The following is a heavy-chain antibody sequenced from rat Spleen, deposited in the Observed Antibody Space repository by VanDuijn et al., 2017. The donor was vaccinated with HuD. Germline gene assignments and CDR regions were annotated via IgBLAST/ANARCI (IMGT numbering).Heavy chain of an antibody. CDR3: ARHGWGYGVMEA. CDR1: GFTFSSFP. CDR2: ISSNGGDT. J-gene: IGHJ4*01. Sequence: EVQLVESGGGLVQPGRSMKLSCAASGFTFSSFPMAWVRQAPTKGLEWVATISSNGGDTYYRDSVRGRFTISRDNAKSTLYLQMDSLRSEDTATYYCARHGWGYGVMEAWGQGASVTVSS. V-gene: IGHV5-46*01. D-gene: IGHD4-3*01.